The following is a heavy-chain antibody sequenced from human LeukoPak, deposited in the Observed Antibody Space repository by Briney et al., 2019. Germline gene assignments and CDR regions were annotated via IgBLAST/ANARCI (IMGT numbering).Heavy chain of an antibody. Sequence: GGSLRLSCAASGFTFSSYWMSWVRQAPGKGLEWVANIKQDGSEKYYVDSVKGRFTTSRDNAKNSLYLQMNSLRAEDTAVYYCARDREFYYYGSGSYYAPHYFDYWGQGTLVTVSS. J-gene: IGHJ4*02. CDR1: GFTFSSYW. CDR2: IKQDGSEK. V-gene: IGHV3-7*01. D-gene: IGHD3-10*01. CDR3: ARDREFYYYGSGSYYAPHYFDY.